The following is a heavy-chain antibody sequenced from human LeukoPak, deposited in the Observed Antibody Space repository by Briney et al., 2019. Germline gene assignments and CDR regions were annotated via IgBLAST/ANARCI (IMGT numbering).Heavy chain of an antibody. Sequence: ASVKVSCKASGYTFTSYYMHWVRQAPGQGLEWMGIINPSGGSTSYAQKFQGRVTMTRDTSTSTVYMELCSLRSEDTAVYYCARDYDFWSGYYTFDYWGQGTLVTVSS. CDR1: GYTFTSYY. J-gene: IGHJ4*02. D-gene: IGHD3-3*01. CDR2: INPSGGST. CDR3: ARDYDFWSGYYTFDY. V-gene: IGHV1-46*01.